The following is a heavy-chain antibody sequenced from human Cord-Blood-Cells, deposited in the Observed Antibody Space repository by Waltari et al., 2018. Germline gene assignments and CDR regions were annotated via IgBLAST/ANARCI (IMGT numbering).Heavy chain of an antibody. J-gene: IGHJ2*01. CDR3: AKARVVGAPTGGFDL. D-gene: IGHD2-8*02. CDR1: GYSISRGYY. V-gene: IGHV4-38-2*01. CDR2: IYHSGST. Sequence: QVQLQESGPGLVKPSETLSLTCAVSGYSISRGYYWGWIRPPPGKGLEWIGGIYHSGSTYDNPSLKSRVTMSVDTSKNRFSLKLSAVTAADTAVYYCAKARVVGAPTGGFDLWGRGTLVTVSS.